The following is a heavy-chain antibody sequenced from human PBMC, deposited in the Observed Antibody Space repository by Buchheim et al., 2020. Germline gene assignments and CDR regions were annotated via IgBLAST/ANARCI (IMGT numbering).Heavy chain of an antibody. J-gene: IGHJ6*02. CDR2: IWYDGSNK. CDR3: ARMSSPGYYYYGMDV. V-gene: IGHV3-33*01. CDR1: GFTFSSYG. Sequence: QVQLVESGGGVVQPGRSLRLSCAASGFTFSSYGMHWVRQAPGKGLEWVAVIWYDGSNKYYADSVKGRFTIARDNSQNTLYLQMNSLRAEDTAVYYCARMSSPGYYYYGMDVWGQGTT.